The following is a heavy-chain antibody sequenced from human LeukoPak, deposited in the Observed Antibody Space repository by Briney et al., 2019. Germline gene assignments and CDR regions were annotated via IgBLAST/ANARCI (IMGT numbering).Heavy chain of an antibody. CDR2: VNPNSGDT. D-gene: IGHD6-6*01. V-gene: IGHV1-8*01. J-gene: IGHJ4*02. Sequence: GASVKVSCKASGYTFTSYDVNWVRQATGQGLEWMGWVNPNSGDTAYAQNFQGGVTMTRDTSINTAYMELSSLRSEDTAVYYCARGAWTSSFDYWGQGTLVTVSS. CDR3: ARGAWTSSFDY. CDR1: GYTFTSYD.